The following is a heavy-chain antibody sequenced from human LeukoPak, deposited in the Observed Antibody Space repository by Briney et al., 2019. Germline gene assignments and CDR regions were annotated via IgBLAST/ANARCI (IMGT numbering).Heavy chain of an antibody. J-gene: IGHJ3*02. D-gene: IGHD5-18*01. V-gene: IGHV3-74*01. Sequence: PGGSLRLSCAASGFTFSSYWMHWVRQAPGKGLVWVSRINSDGSSTSYADSVRGRFTISRDNAKNTLYLQMNSLRAEDTAVYYCTRTPHSSLNAFDIWGQGTMVTVSS. CDR1: GFTFSSYW. CDR3: TRTPHSSLNAFDI. CDR2: INSDGSST.